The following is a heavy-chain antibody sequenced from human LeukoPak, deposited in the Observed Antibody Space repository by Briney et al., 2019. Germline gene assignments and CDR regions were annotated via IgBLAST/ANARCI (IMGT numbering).Heavy chain of an antibody. J-gene: IGHJ4*02. CDR1: GFTFSSYW. Sequence: PGGSLRLSCAASGFTFSSYWMHWVRQAPGKGLVWVSRINSDGSSTSYADSVKGRFTISRGNAKNTLYLQMNSLRAEDTAVYYCARDAYGDYVVDYWGQGILVTVSS. CDR2: INSDGSST. V-gene: IGHV3-74*01. D-gene: IGHD4-17*01. CDR3: ARDAYGDYVVDY.